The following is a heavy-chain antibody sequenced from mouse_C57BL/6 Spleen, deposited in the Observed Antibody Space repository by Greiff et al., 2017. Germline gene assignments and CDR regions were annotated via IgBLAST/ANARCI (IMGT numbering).Heavy chain of an antibody. CDR3: TGGYLFAY. V-gene: IGHV6-3*01. CDR1: GFTFSNYW. CDR2: IRLKSDNYAT. D-gene: IGHD3-1*01. Sequence: EVKLVESGGGLVQPGGSMKLSCVASGFTFSNYWMNWVRQSPEKGLEWVAQIRLKSDNYATHYAESVKGRFTITRDDSKSSVYLQMNNLRAEDTGIYYCTGGYLFAYWGQGTLVTVSA. J-gene: IGHJ3*01.